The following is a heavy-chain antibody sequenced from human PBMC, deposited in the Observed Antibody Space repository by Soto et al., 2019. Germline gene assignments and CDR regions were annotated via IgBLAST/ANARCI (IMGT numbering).Heavy chain of an antibody. D-gene: IGHD3-22*01. V-gene: IGHV1-18*01. Sequence: GASVKVSCKASGYTFTSYGISWVRQAPGQGLEWMGWISAYNGNTNYAQKLQGRVTMTRDTSTSTVYMELSSLRSEDTAVYYCAKYSNYYDSSGYSYYFDYWGQGTLVTVSS. J-gene: IGHJ4*02. CDR1: GYTFTSYG. CDR3: AKYSNYYDSSGYSYYFDY. CDR2: ISAYNGNT.